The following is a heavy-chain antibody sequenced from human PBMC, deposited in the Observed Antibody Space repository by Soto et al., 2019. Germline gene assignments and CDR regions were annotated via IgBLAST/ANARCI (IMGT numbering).Heavy chain of an antibody. J-gene: IGHJ4*02. CDR1: GGSFSGYY. Sequence: SETLSLTCAVYGGSFSGYYCSWIRQPPGKGLEWIGEINHSGSTSYNPSLKSRVTISVDTSKDQLSLKLSSVTAADTAVYYCARGYAAPRAADWGQGTLVTVSS. CDR2: INHSGST. D-gene: IGHD2-15*01. V-gene: IGHV4-34*01. CDR3: ARGYAAPRAAD.